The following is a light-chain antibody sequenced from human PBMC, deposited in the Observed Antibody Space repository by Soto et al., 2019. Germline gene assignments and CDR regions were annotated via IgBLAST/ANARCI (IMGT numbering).Light chain of an antibody. V-gene: IGKV3-20*01. CDR2: GAS. CDR3: HQYVSWT. CDR1: QTFSSIY. Sequence: EIVLTQSPGTLSLSPGERYTLSCRASQTFSSIYLAWYQQKPVQAPRLLIYGASSRATGIPDRFSGSGSGTDLTLTISRLEPEDFAVYYCHQYVSWTVGQGTQVEIK. J-gene: IGKJ1*01.